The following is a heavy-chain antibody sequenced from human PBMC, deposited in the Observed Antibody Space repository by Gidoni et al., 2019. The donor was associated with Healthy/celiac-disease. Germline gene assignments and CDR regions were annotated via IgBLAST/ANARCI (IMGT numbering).Heavy chain of an antibody. V-gene: IGHV3-30-3*01. CDR1: GFTFSSYA. Sequence: QVQLVESGGGVVQPGRSLRRSCAAAGFTFSSYAMPWVRQAPGKGLEWVAVISYDGSNKYYADSVRGRFTISGDNSKNTLYLQMNSLRAEDTAVYYCARDRYYDFWSGDYYYGMDVWGQGTTVTVSS. CDR2: ISYDGSNK. D-gene: IGHD3-3*01. CDR3: ARDRYYDFWSGDYYYGMDV. J-gene: IGHJ6*02.